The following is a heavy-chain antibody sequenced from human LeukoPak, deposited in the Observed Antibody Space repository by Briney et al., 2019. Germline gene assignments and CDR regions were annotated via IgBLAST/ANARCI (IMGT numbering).Heavy chain of an antibody. D-gene: IGHD6-19*01. CDR1: GGSIRSYY. Sequence: PSETLSLTCTVSGGSIRSYYWSWIRQPAGKGLEWIGRIYTSGSTNYNPSLKSRVTISVDTSKNQFSLKLSSVTAADTAVYYCARLIYSSGWYSEDWGQGTLVTVSS. CDR2: IYTSGST. V-gene: IGHV4-4*07. CDR3: ARLIYSSGWYSED. J-gene: IGHJ4*02.